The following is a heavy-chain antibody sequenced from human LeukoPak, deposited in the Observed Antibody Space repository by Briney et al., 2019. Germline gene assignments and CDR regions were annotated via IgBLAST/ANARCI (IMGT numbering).Heavy chain of an antibody. CDR2: LPPDGSYQ. Sequence: GGSLRLYCAASGFTFSDYTMQWVRQAPGKGLEWVALLPPDGSYQYYADSLKGRFTISRDNFKNALYLQMNSLRLEDTAVYYCARGLHDRSWYGAHWGQGTLLSVSS. D-gene: IGHD6-13*01. V-gene: IGHV3-30*04. J-gene: IGHJ4*02. CDR1: GFTFSDYT. CDR3: ARGLHDRSWYGAH.